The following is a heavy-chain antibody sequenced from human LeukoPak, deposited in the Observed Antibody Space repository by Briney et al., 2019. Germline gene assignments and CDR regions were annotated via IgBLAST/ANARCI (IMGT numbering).Heavy chain of an antibody. V-gene: IGHV4-39*01. Sequence: SETLSLTCTVPVGSINSTNSYWGWIRHPPGKGLEWLGSIYYIGSTYYIPSLRSRVTISVDTSKNQFSLKLTSVTAADTAVYYCARHDRSGYYRPLDYWGQGTLVTVSS. J-gene: IGHJ4*02. D-gene: IGHD3-22*01. CDR1: VGSINSTNSY. CDR2: IYYIGST. CDR3: ARHDRSGYYRPLDY.